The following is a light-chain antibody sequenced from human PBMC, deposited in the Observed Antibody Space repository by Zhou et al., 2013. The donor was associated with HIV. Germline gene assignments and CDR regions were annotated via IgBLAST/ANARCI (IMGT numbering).Light chain of an antibody. CDR2: DTS. CDR3: QQYDNLPLT. V-gene: IGKV1-33*01. J-gene: IGKJ3*01. CDR1: QDISNY. Sequence: DIQMTQSPSSLSASVGDRVTITCQASQDISNYLNWYQQKPGKAPKLLIHDTSILQTGVPSRFSGSGSGTDFTLTISSLQPEDFATYYCQQYDNLPLTFGPGTRVDFK.